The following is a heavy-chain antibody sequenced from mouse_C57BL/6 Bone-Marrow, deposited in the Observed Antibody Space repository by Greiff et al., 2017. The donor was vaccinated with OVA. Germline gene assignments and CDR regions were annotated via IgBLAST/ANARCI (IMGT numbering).Heavy chain of an antibody. CDR2: IHPNSGST. CDR3: AREGDYLSVDD. Sequence: QVQLQQPGAELVKPGASVKLSCKASGYTFTSYWMHWVKQRPGQGLEWIGMIHPNSGSTNYNEKFKSKATLTVDKSSSTAYMQLSSLTSEDSAVYYCAREGDYLSVDDWGQGTTLTVSS. J-gene: IGHJ2*01. D-gene: IGHD2-4*01. CDR1: GYTFTSYW. V-gene: IGHV1-64*01.